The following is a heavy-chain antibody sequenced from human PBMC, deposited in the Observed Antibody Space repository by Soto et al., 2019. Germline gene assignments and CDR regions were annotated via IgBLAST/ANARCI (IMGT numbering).Heavy chain of an antibody. CDR3: TRASFGVGMDL. D-gene: IGHD3-10*01. Sequence: PGGSLRLSCAAFGFTYRSYDMHWVRQVEGKGLEWVSSLGGAGAREYAESVKGRFVISRDNANSLYLQMDSLRAGDTAIYYCTRASFGVGMDLWGQGTPVTVSS. CDR1: GFTYRSYD. J-gene: IGHJ6*02. V-gene: IGHV3-13*01. CDR2: LGGAGAR.